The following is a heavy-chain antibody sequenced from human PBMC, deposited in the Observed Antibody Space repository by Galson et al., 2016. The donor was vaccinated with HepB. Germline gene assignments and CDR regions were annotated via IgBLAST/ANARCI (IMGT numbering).Heavy chain of an antibody. CDR3: AKVRQLAYSYGMDV. CDR1: GFTFSSYA. Sequence: SLRLSCAASGFTFSSYAMSWVRQAPGKGLEWVSAISGSGGSTYYADSVKGRFTISRDNSKNTLYLQMNSLRAEDTAVYYCAKVRQLAYSYGMDVWGQGTTVTVS. J-gene: IGHJ6*02. CDR2: ISGSGGST. D-gene: IGHD6-6*01. V-gene: IGHV3-23*01.